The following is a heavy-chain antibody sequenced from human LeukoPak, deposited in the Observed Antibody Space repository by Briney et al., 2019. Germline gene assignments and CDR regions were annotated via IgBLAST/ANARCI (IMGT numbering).Heavy chain of an antibody. Sequence: GGSLRLSCVASGFTFSNAWMSWVRQAPGKGLEWVGRIKSKTDGGTTDYAAPVKGRFTISRDDSKNTLYLQMNSLKTEDTAVYYCTTAVVVPAASYYYYYYGMDVWGQGTTVTVSS. D-gene: IGHD2-2*01. CDR3: TTAVVVPAASYYYYYYGMDV. J-gene: IGHJ6*02. V-gene: IGHV3-15*01. CDR1: GFTFSNAW. CDR2: IKSKTDGGTT.